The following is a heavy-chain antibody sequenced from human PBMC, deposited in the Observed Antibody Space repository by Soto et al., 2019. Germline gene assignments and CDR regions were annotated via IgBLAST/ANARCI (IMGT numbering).Heavy chain of an antibody. V-gene: IGHV3-30-3*01. CDR2: ISSVGDKK. CDR1: GFILNDYA. D-gene: IGHD2-21*02. Sequence: QVQLVESGGGVVQPGRSLTLSCAASGFILNDYAIHWVRQAPGKGLEWAAAISSVGDKKYYAESVKGRFTLSRDSSKNTLDLQMNSLRPEDTALYYCARDVVAIFGYGGDDPVWGRGTMVTVSS. CDR3: ARDVVAIFGYGGDDPV. J-gene: IGHJ3*01.